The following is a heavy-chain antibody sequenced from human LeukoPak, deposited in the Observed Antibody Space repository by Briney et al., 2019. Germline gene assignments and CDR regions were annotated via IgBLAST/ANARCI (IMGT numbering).Heavy chain of an antibody. CDR2: INTDGTVT. V-gene: IGHV3-74*01. Sequence: GGSLRLSCAASGFTFSKYWMLWVRQAPGKGLESVSRINTDGTVTTYADSVKGRFTVSRDNADNTMCLQMNSVRDEDTAVYYCATKQWLAPPPDSWGQGTPVTVSS. J-gene: IGHJ4*02. D-gene: IGHD6-19*01. CDR3: ATKQWLAPPPDS. CDR1: GFTFSKYW.